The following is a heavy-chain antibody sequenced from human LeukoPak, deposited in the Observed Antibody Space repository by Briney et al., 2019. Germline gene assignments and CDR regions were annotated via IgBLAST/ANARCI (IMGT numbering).Heavy chain of an antibody. CDR1: GYTFTSYG. CDR3: ARDFNNQVYDIDSFSSGFDY. V-gene: IGHV1-18*01. J-gene: IGHJ4*02. Sequence: GASVKVSCKASGYTFTSYGISWVRQAPGQGLEWMGWISAYNGNTNYAQKLQGRLTMTTDTSTSTAYMELRSLRSDDTAMYYCARDFNNQVYDIDSFSSGFDYWGQGTLVTASS. CDR2: ISAYNGNT. D-gene: IGHD3-22*01.